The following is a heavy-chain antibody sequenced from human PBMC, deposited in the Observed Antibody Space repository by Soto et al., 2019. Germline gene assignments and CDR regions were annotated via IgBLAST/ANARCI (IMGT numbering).Heavy chain of an antibody. J-gene: IGHJ6*02. CDR2: ISACNGNT. CDR3: ARDYYGSGSTYYYYYGMDV. CDR1: GYTFTSYG. D-gene: IGHD3-10*01. V-gene: IGHV1-18*01. Sequence: GASVKVSCKASGYTFTSYGISWVRQAPGQGLEWMGWISACNGNTNYAQKLQGRVTMTTDTSTSTAYMELRSLRSDDTAVYYCARDYYGSGSTYYYYYGMDVWGQGTTVTVSS.